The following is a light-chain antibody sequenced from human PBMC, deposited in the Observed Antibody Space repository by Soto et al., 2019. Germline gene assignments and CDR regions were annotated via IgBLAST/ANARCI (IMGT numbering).Light chain of an antibody. Sequence: EVVVRQSPGTLSLSPGGRSALSCRASQSVSSSYLAWDQQKPGQAPRLLIYGACTRATGIPARFSGSGSGTEFTLSISRLQSEDFAVYYCQQYGSSPSCGQGTKVDIK. J-gene: IGKJ1*01. CDR3: QQYGSSPS. V-gene: IGKV3-20*01. CDR2: GAC. CDR1: QSVSSSY.